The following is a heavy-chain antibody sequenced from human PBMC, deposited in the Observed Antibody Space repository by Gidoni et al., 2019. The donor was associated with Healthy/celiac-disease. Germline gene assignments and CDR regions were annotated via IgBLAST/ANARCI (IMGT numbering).Heavy chain of an antibody. J-gene: IGHJ4*02. D-gene: IGHD3-3*01. CDR2: ISSSSSYI. V-gene: IGHV3-21*01. CDR3: ASDITSYDFWSGSYSFDY. Sequence: EVQLVESGRGLVKPGGSVRRSCAASGFTFSSHRRNWVRQAPGKGLAWVASISSSSSYIYYADSVKGRFTISRANAKNSLYLQMNSLSAEDTAVYYCASDITSYDFWSGSYSFDYWGQGTLVTVSS. CDR1: GFTFSSHR.